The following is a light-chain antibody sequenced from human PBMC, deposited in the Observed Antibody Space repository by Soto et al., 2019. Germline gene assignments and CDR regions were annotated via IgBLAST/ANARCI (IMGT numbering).Light chain of an antibody. CDR3: QGWDSGYVV. J-gene: IGLJ2*01. CDR2: QDS. CDR1: KLGDKY. V-gene: IGLV3-1*01. Sequence: SYELTQPPSVSVSPGPTASITCSGDKLGDKYACWYQQKPGQSPVLVIYQDSKRPSGIPERFSGSNSGNTATLTISGTQAMDEADYYCQGWDSGYVVFGGGTKLTVL.